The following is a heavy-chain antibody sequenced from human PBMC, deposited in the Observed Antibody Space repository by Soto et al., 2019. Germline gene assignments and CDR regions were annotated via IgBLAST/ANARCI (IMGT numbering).Heavy chain of an antibody. CDR3: ARLPTRYYNRHYYYMDV. Sequence: PGESLKISCKGSGYSFTSYWIGWVRQMPGKGLEWMGIIYPGDSDTRYSPSFQDQVTISADKSISTAYLQWSSLKASDTAMYYCARLPTRYYNRHYYYMDVWGKGTTVTVSS. V-gene: IGHV5-51*01. CDR2: IYPGDSDT. J-gene: IGHJ6*03. D-gene: IGHD3-10*01. CDR1: GYSFTSYW.